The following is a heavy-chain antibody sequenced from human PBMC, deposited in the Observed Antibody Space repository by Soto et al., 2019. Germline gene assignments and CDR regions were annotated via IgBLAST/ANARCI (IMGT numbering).Heavy chain of an antibody. CDR3: ARDGRPANYAMDV. Sequence: EVQLVESGGGLVQPGGPLRLSCAASGFPFRSYGMPWVRQPPGKGLVWVARINGDGSRTTSADAVKGQFTISRDNAKHTLYLEMNSLRPEDRAVYYCARDGRPANYAMDVWGQGTTVTVS. CDR2: INGDGSRT. CDR1: GFPFRSYG. D-gene: IGHD1-26*01. J-gene: IGHJ6*02. V-gene: IGHV3-74*01.